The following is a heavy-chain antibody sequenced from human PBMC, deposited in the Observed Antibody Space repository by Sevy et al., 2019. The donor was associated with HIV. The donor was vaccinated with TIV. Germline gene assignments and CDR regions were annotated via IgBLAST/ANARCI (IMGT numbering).Heavy chain of an antibody. D-gene: IGHD1-1*01. J-gene: IGHJ6*02. CDR3: ARGARGTLPSYYYYTMDI. CDR1: GYTFTNYW. Sequence: GESLKIPCKGSGYTFTNYWIGWVRQMPGKGLEWMGIIYPGDSDTRYSPSFQGQVTISVDKSISTAYLQWSSLKASDTAIFYCARGARGTLPSYYYYTMDIWGQGTTVTVSS. CDR2: IYPGDSDT. V-gene: IGHV5-51*01.